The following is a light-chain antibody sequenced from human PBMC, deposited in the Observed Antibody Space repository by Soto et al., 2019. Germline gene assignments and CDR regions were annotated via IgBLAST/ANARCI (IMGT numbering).Light chain of an antibody. CDR2: AAS. Sequence: EFVLTQSPGTLSLSPGERATLSCRAIQTVRNNYLAWYQQKPGQAPRLLIYAASTRATGIPDRFSGSGSGTDFTLTISRLEPEDFAVYYCQQYGSSPPITFGQGTRLEI. CDR1: QTVRNNY. V-gene: IGKV3-20*01. CDR3: QQYGSSPPIT. J-gene: IGKJ5*01.